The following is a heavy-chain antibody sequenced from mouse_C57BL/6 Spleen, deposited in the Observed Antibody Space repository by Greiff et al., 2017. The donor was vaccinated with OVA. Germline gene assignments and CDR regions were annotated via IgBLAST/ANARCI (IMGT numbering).Heavy chain of an antibody. CDR2: IYPGDGDT. Sequence: VQLQQSGAELVKPGASVKISCKASGYAFSSYWMNWVKQRPGKGLEWIGQIYPGDGDTNYNGKFKGQATLTADKSSSTAYMQPSSLTSEDSAVYFCARKGSYYAMDYWGQGTSVTVSS. J-gene: IGHJ4*01. CDR3: ARKGSYYAMDY. CDR1: GYAFSSYW. V-gene: IGHV1-80*01.